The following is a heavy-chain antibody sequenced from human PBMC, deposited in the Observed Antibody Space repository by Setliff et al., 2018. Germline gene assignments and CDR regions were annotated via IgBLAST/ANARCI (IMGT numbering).Heavy chain of an antibody. CDR3: ARGRMRGSCSGPSCTYDPFDI. V-gene: IGHV4-38-2*01. CDR2: IYHSGSS. J-gene: IGHJ3*02. D-gene: IGHD2-2*01. Sequence: SETLSLTCAVSGYSISNGFYWGWIRQPPGKGLEWIGSIYHSGSSYYNSSLRSRVTISVDTSKNQFSLILRSVTAADTAVYYCARGRMRGSCSGPSCTYDPFDIWGQGTPVTVSS. CDR1: GYSISNGFY.